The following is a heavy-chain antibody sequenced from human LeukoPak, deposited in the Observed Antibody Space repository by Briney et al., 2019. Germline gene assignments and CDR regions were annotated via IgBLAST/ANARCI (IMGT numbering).Heavy chain of an antibody. Sequence: SETLSLTCTVSGGSISSYYWSWIRQPPGKGLEWIGYIYYSGSTNYNPSLKSRVTISVDTSKNQFSLKLSSVTAADTAVYYCARYDFWRGLYFDYWGQGTLVTVSS. V-gene: IGHV4-59*13. CDR3: ARYDFWRGLYFDY. CDR1: GGSISSYY. CDR2: IYYSGST. J-gene: IGHJ4*02. D-gene: IGHD3-3*01.